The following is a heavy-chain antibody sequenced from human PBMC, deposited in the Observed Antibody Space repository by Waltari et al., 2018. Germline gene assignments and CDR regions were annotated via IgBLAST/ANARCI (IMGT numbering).Heavy chain of an antibody. CDR2: IKSKTDGGTT. J-gene: IGHJ4*02. CDR1: GFTFSNAW. D-gene: IGHD3-16*01. CDR3: TIDWYYDREIDS. Sequence: GSLRLSCAASGFTFSNAWMTWVRQAPGKGLEWVGRIKSKTDGGTTDYAAPVKGRFTISRDDSKNMLYLQMNSLKTEDTAMYYCTIDWYYDREIDSWGQGTLVTVSS. V-gene: IGHV3-15*01.